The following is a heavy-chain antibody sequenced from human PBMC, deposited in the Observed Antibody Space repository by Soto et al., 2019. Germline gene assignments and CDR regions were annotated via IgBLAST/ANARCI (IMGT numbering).Heavy chain of an antibody. J-gene: IGHJ4*02. CDR1: GFTFSSYG. Sequence: LSCAASGFTFSSYGMHWVRQAPGKGLEWVAVIWYDGSNKYYADSVKGRFTISRDNSKNTLYLQMNSLRAEDTAVYYCARVEMATTNSDYWGQGTLVTVSS. CDR2: IWYDGSNK. CDR3: ARVEMATTNSDY. V-gene: IGHV3-33*01. D-gene: IGHD1-1*01.